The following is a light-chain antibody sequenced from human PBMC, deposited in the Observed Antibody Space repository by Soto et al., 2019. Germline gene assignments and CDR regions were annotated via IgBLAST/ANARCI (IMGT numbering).Light chain of an antibody. CDR1: QSVSSR. CDR2: GAS. CDR3: QQSYNAPIT. Sequence: EIVMTQSPAALAVSPGERATLSCRASQSVSSRLAWYQQKPGQAPRLLIYGASSRATGIPDRFSGSGSGTDFTLTISSLQPEDFATYYCQQSYNAPITFGQGTRLEIK. V-gene: IGKV3D-15*01. J-gene: IGKJ5*01.